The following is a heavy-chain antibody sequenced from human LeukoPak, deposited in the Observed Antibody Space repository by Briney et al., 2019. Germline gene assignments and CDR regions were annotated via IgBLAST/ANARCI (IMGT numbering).Heavy chain of an antibody. Sequence: APMKVSCKASGYTFTSYDINWVGPATRQGLEWMGWMNPNSGKTGYAQKLQGRGTMTRNTSISTAYMELSSLRSEDTAVYYCARGRRGKRGRYNYYYNYMDVWGKGTTVTISS. J-gene: IGHJ6*03. CDR2: MNPNSGKT. D-gene: IGHD6-19*01. CDR3: ARGRRGKRGRYNYYYNYMDV. V-gene: IGHV1-8*01. CDR1: GYTFTSYD.